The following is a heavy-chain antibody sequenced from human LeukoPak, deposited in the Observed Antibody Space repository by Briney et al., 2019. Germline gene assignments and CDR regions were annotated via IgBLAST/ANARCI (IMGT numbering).Heavy chain of an antibody. CDR1: GYSLTNYY. CDR2: INPSGGST. J-gene: IGHJ4*02. D-gene: IGHD5-12*01. CDR3: ARGAPTNRIGAGRFDY. Sequence: GASVKVSCKAFGYSLTNYYVHWVRQAPGQGLEWMGEINPSGGSTSYAQKFQGRITVTRDTYTNTVYMDLSSLRSEDTATYYCARGAPTNRIGAGRFDYWGQGSLLTVAS. V-gene: IGHV1-46*01.